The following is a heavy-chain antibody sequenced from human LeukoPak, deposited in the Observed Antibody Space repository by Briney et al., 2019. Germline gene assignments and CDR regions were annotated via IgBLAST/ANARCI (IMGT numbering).Heavy chain of an antibody. D-gene: IGHD6-19*01. CDR1: GGSFSGYY. CDR3: ARGGSGWYYYYYYMDV. J-gene: IGHJ6*03. CDR2: INHSGST. V-gene: IGHV4-34*01. Sequence: SETLSLTCAVYGGSFSGYYWSWIRQPPGKGLEWIGEINHSGSTNYNPSLKSRVTISVDTSKNQFSLKLSSVTAADTAVYYCARGGSGWYYYYYYMDVWGKGTTVIVSS.